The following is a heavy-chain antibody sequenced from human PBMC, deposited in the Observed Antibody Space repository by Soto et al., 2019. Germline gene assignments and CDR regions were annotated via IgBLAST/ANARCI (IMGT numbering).Heavy chain of an antibody. CDR1: GFSLSTSGVG. CDR2: IYWDDDK. V-gene: IGHV2-5*02. CDR3: VQSPWRGSQAWFDP. J-gene: IGHJ5*02. D-gene: IGHD3-3*01. Sequence: QITLKESGPTRVKPTQTLTLTCTFSGFSLSTSGVGVGWVRQTPGKALEWLALIYWDDDKLYSPSLQTRLTITKAPSKNQRVLTLTYMDPVDTATYSCVQSPWRGSQAWFDPWVPGTLVTVSS.